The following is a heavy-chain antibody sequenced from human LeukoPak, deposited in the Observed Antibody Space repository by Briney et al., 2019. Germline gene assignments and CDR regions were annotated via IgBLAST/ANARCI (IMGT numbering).Heavy chain of an antibody. Sequence: SETLSLTCTVSVGSIRSYYWSWIRQPPGKGLEWIGYIYYSGSTNYNPSLKSRVTISVDTSKNQFSLKLSSVTAADTAVYYCATSDSSSWYYFDYWGQGTLVTVSS. J-gene: IGHJ4*02. CDR1: VGSIRSYY. D-gene: IGHD6-13*01. V-gene: IGHV4-59*01. CDR2: IYYSGST. CDR3: ATSDSSSWYYFDY.